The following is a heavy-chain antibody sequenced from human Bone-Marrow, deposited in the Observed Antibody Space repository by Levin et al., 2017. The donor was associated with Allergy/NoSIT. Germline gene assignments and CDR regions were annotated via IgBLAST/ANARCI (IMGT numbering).Heavy chain of an antibody. V-gene: IGHV4-31*03. CDR2: IYYSGST. J-gene: IGHJ6*02. CDR3: ARERLSRYYDILTVYGMDV. CDR1: GGSISSGGYY. Sequence: LRLSCTVSGGSISSGGYYWSWIRQHPGKGLEWIGYIYYSGSTYYNPSLKSRVTISVDTSKNQFSLKLSSVTAADTAVYYCARERLSRYYDILTVYGMDVWGQGTTVTVSS. D-gene: IGHD3-9*01.